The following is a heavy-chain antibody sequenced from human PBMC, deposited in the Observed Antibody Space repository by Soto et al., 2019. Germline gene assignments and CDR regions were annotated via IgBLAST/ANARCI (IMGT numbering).Heavy chain of an antibody. CDR3: ARGPYSNYDWFDP. Sequence: SETLSLTCTVSGNSISSGGYYWSWIRQHPGKGLEWIGYSDYRGDTYYNPSLRSRVTISVDTSKNQLSLRSLRSDDTAVYYCARGPYSNYDWFDPWGQGTLVTVSS. CDR2: SDYRGDT. CDR1: GNSISSGGYY. D-gene: IGHD4-4*01. J-gene: IGHJ5*02. V-gene: IGHV4-31*03.